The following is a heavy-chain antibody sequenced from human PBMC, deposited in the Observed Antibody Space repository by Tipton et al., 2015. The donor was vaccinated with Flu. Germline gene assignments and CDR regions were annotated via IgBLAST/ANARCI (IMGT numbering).Heavy chain of an antibody. V-gene: IGHV4-30-4*01. CDR3: ARDTHEYGGNPSFDY. J-gene: IGHJ4*02. D-gene: IGHD4-23*01. Sequence: TLSLTCTVSGGSISSGDYYWSWIRQPPGKGLEWIGYIYYSGSTYYNPSLKSRVIISVDTSKNQFSLRLNSVTAADTAVFYCARDTHEYGGNPSFDYWGQGTLVTVPS. CDR1: GGSISSGDYY. CDR2: IYYSGST.